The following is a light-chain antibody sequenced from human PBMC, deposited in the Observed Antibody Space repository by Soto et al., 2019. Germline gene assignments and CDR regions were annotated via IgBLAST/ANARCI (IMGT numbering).Light chain of an antibody. CDR3: SLYRRSTTLV. Sequence: QSALTQPPSVSGSPGQSVTISCTGTSSDIGVYNRVSWYQQPPGTAPKLMIYEVSNRPSGVPDRFSGSKSGNTASLTISGLQAEDEADYYCSLYRRSTTLVFGNGTKLTVX. CDR1: SSDIGVYNR. J-gene: IGLJ1*01. CDR2: EVS. V-gene: IGLV2-18*01.